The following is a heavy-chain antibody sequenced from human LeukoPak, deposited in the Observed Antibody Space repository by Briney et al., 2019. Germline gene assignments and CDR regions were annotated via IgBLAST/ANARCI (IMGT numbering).Heavy chain of an antibody. CDR2: ISSDSSTI. CDR1: GLTFTTYS. D-gene: IGHD5-18*01. Sequence: PGGSLRLSCAASGLTFTTYSMNWVRQAPGKGLEWASYISSDSSTIYYADSVKGRFTISRDNAKNSLYLQMNSLRAEDTAMYYCARGYSYGFDYWGQGTLVTVSS. J-gene: IGHJ4*02. V-gene: IGHV3-48*01. CDR3: ARGYSYGFDY.